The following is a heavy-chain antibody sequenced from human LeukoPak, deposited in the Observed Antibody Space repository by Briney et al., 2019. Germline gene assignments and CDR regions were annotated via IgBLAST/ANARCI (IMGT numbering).Heavy chain of an antibody. CDR1: GFTFSSYV. CDR2: INSDGSST. CDR3: AREAAAGGGYTDY. V-gene: IGHV3-74*01. J-gene: IGHJ4*02. Sequence: GRSLRLSCAASGFTFSSYVMHWVRQAPGKGLVWVSRINSDGSSTSYADSVKGRFTISRDNAKNTLYLKMNSLRAEDTAVYYCAREAAAGGGYTDYWGQGTLVTVSS. D-gene: IGHD6-13*01.